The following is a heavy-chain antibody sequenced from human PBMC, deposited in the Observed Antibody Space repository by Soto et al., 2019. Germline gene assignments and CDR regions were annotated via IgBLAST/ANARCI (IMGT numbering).Heavy chain of an antibody. D-gene: IGHD3-10*01. V-gene: IGHV4-34*01. J-gene: IGHJ6*02. CDR2: INHNGST. CDR3: ARTTRSYYYYGMDV. CDR1: GGSFSGYY. Sequence: SETLSLTCAVYGGSFSGYYWSWIRQPPGKGLEWIGEINHNGSTNYNPSLKSRVTISVDTSKNQFSLKLSSVTAADTAVYYCARTTRSYYYYGMDVWGQGTTVTVSS.